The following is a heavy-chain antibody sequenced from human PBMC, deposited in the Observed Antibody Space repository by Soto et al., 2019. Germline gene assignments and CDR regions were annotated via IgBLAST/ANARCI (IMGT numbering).Heavy chain of an antibody. J-gene: IGHJ4*02. CDR1: GFTFSSYG. Sequence: QVQLVESGGGVVQPGRSLRLSCAASGFTFSSYGMHWVRQAPGKGLEWVAVISYDGSNKYYADSVKGRFTISRDNSKNTLYLQMNSLRAVDTAVYYCANAAQTDGCPDYWGPGPLVTVSS. V-gene: IGHV3-30*18. CDR3: ANAAQTDGCPDY. CDR2: ISYDGSNK.